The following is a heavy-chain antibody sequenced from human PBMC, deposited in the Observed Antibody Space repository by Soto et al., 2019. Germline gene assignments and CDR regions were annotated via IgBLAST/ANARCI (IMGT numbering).Heavy chain of an antibody. V-gene: IGHV1-3*01. Sequence: ASVKVSCKASGYTFTSYAMHWVRQAPGQRLEWMGWINAGNGNTKYSQKFQGRVTITRDTSASTAYMELSSLRSEDTAAYYCAGGSKLGYCSGGSCPWDAFDIWGQGTMVTVSS. CDR1: GYTFTSYA. J-gene: IGHJ3*02. CDR2: INAGNGNT. CDR3: AGGSKLGYCSGGSCPWDAFDI. D-gene: IGHD2-15*01.